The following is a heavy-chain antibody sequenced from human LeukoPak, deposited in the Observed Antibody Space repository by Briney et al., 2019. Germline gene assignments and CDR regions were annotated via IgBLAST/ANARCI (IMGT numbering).Heavy chain of an antibody. CDR3: AIRDGGHFDY. D-gene: IGHD3-16*01. CDR2: ISYDGSNK. CDR1: GFTFSSYG. V-gene: IGHV3-30*03. J-gene: IGHJ4*02. Sequence: GGSLRLSCAASGFTFSSYGMHWVRQAPGKGLEWVAVISYDGSNKYYADSVKGRFTISRDNSKNTLYLQMNSLRAEDTAVYYCAIRDGGHFDYWGQGALVTVSS.